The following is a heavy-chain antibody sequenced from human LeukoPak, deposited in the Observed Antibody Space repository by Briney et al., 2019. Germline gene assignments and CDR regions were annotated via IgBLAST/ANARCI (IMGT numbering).Heavy chain of an antibody. V-gene: IGHV1-18*01. D-gene: IGHD1-26*01. CDR1: GYTFTSYG. CDR2: ISAYNGNT. J-gene: IGHJ4*02. CDR3: VRDSKEWELLFQDY. Sequence: ASVKVSCKASGYTFTSYGISWVRQAPGQGLEWMGWISAYNGNTNYAQKLQGRVTMTTDTSTSTAYMELRSLRSDDTAVYYCVRDSKEWELLFQDYWGQGTLVTVSS.